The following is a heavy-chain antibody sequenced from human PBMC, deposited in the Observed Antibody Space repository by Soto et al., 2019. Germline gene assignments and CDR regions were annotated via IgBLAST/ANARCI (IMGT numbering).Heavy chain of an antibody. V-gene: IGHV3-30-3*02. CDR3: AKYSSSGYDNDAFDI. Sequence: QVQLVESGGGVVQPGRSLRLSCAASGFTFSSYAMHWVRQAPGKGLEWVAVISYDGSNEYYADSVKGRFTVSRDNSKKPLYLPMDNLRAEDTAVYYCAKYSSSGYDNDAFDIWGQGTRVTVSS. D-gene: IGHD6-13*01. J-gene: IGHJ3*02. CDR2: ISYDGSNE. CDR1: GFTFSSYA.